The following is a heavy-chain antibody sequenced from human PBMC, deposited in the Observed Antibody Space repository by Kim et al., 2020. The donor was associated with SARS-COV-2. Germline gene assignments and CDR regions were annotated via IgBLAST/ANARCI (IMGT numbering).Heavy chain of an antibody. Sequence: GGSLRLSCAASGFTFSSYWMSWVRQAPGKGLEWVANIKQDGSEKYYVDSVKGRFTISRDNAKNSLYLQMNSLRAEDTAVYYCARGIKAAYCGGDCYWARTYWGQGTLVTVSS. D-gene: IGHD2-21*02. CDR3: ARGIKAAYCGGDCYWARTY. V-gene: IGHV3-7*01. CDR1: GFTFSSYW. J-gene: IGHJ4*02. CDR2: IKQDGSEK.